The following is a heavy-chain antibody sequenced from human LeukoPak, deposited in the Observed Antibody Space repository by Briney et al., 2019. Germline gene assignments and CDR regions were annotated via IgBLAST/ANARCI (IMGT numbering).Heavy chain of an antibody. J-gene: IGHJ4*02. Sequence: SETLSRTCTVSGGSISSGDYYWSWIRQPPGKGLEWIGYIYYSGSTYYNPSLKSRVTISVDTSKNQFSLKLSSVTAADTAVYYCAREAEYYYGSGSYPDYWGQGTLVTVSS. CDR3: AREAEYYYGSGSYPDY. CDR1: GGSISSGDYY. CDR2: IYYSGST. D-gene: IGHD3-10*01. V-gene: IGHV4-30-4*01.